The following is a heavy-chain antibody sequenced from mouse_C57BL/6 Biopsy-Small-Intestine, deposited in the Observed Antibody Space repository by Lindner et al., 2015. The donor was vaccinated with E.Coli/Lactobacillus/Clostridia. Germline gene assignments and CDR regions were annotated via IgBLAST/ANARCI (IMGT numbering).Heavy chain of an antibody. J-gene: IGHJ2*01. CDR3: ARGTGRGLDY. CDR2: ISSGSSTI. Sequence: EVQLQESGGGLVEPGGSLKLSCAASGFTFSDYGMHWVRQAPEKGLEWIAYISSGSSTIYYADTVKGRFTISRDNAKNTLFLQMTSLRSEDTAMYYCARGTGRGLDYWGQGTTLTVSS. CDR1: GFTFSDYG. D-gene: IGHD3-3*01. V-gene: IGHV5-17*01.